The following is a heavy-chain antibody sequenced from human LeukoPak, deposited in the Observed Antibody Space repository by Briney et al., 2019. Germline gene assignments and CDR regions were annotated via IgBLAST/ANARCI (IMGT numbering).Heavy chain of an antibody. V-gene: IGHV3-21*01. CDR3: ARDRRYFDWVFDY. CDR1: GFTFSSYS. CDR2: ISSSSSYI. J-gene: IGHJ4*02. Sequence: PGGSLRLSCAASGFTFSSYSMNWVRQAPGKGLEWVSSISSSSSYIYYADSVKGRFTISGDNAKDSLYLQMNSLRAEDTAVYYCARDRRYFDWVFDYWGQGTLVTVSS. D-gene: IGHD3-9*01.